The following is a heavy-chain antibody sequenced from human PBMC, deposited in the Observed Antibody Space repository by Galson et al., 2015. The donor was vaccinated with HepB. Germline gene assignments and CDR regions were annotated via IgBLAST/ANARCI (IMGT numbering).Heavy chain of an antibody. CDR3: ARGYYDSSGWVAGY. J-gene: IGHJ4*02. CDR2: INTKTGNP. V-gene: IGHV7-4-1*02. D-gene: IGHD3-22*01. Sequence: SVKVSCKASGYIFNSYAINWVRQAPGQGLEWMGCINTKTGNPAYAPGFTGRFVFSLDTSVTTAYLQISGLKAKDTAVYYCARGYYDSSGWVAGYWGQGTLVTVSS. CDR1: GYIFNSYA.